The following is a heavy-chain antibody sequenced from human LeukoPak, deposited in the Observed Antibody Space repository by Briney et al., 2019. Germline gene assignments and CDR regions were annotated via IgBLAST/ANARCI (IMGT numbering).Heavy chain of an antibody. Sequence: GGSLRLSCAASGFTVSSNYMSWVRQAPGKGLEWVSVIYSGGSTYYADSVKGRFTISRDNAKNTLYLQMNSLRAEDTAVYYYARAGPPHYYFDYWGQGTLVTVSS. CDR3: ARAGPPHYYFDY. V-gene: IGHV3-53*01. CDR2: IYSGGST. CDR1: GFTVSSNY. J-gene: IGHJ4*02.